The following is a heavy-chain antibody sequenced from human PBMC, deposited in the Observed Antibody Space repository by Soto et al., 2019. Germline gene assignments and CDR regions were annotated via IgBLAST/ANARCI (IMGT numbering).Heavy chain of an antibody. Sequence: GGSLRLCCAACGFTFSSYWMSWVRQAPGKGLEWVSSISSSSSYIYYADSVKGRFTISRDNAKNSLYLQMNSLRAEDTAVYYCARDYYYDSSGYYAGFDYWGQGTLVTVSS. D-gene: IGHD3-22*01. J-gene: IGHJ4*02. CDR3: ARDYYYDSSGYYAGFDY. CDR2: ISSSSSYI. V-gene: IGHV3-21*01. CDR1: GFTFSSYW.